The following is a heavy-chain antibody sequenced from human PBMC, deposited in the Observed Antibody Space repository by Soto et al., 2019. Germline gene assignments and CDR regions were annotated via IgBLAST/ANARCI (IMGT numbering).Heavy chain of an antibody. CDR1: DDSISDSRYY. J-gene: IGHJ5*02. CDR3: ARQVYGDYLGGNWFDP. Sequence: PSETLSLTCSVLDDSISDSRYYWGWIRQSPEKGLEWIGSISHDGLAYYNPPLKSRVTLSADTSRNQLSLKMKSVTVAYTALDFCARQVYGDYLGGNWFDPGGQGTPVTVSS. CDR2: ISHDGLA. D-gene: IGHD4-17*01. V-gene: IGHV4-39*01.